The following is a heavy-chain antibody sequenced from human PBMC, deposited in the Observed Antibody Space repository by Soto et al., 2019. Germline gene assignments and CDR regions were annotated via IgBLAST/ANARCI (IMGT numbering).Heavy chain of an antibody. CDR3: ARLPVDTITSLDY. CDR1: GFTFSRYW. D-gene: IGHD3-3*01. CDR2: INSDGSSI. V-gene: IGHV3-74*01. J-gene: IGHJ4*02. Sequence: EVQLVESGGDLVQPGGFLRLSCATSGFTFSRYWMHWVRQVPGKGLVWVSRINSDGSSISYSDSLKGRFTISRDNATNTLYLQMNSLRVEDTAVYYCARLPVDTITSLDYWGQGTLVTVSS.